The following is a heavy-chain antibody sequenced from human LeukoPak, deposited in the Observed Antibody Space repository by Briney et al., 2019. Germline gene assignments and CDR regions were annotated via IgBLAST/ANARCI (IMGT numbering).Heavy chain of an antibody. CDR3: AREVIAFDI. V-gene: IGHV4-39*07. CDR1: GGSINSSDYY. Sequence: SETLSLTCTVSGGSINSSDYYWGWIRQPPGKGLEWIGNIYYSGSIYYNPSLISRLTISVDTSRNQYSLELRSVTAADTAIYYCAREVIAFDIWGQGTMVTVSS. J-gene: IGHJ3*02. D-gene: IGHD2-21*01. CDR2: IYYSGSI.